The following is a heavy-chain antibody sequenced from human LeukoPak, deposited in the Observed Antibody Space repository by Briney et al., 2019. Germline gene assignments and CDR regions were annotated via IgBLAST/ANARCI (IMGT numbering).Heavy chain of an antibody. CDR3: ATDRELEWELSDFDY. CDR2: ISGGSST. Sequence: GGSLRLSCAASGFIFSSYVMSWVRRAPGKGLEWVSAISGGSSTFYADSVKGRFTISRDNWKSTLYLQMNNLRVEDTAVYYCATDRELEWELSDFDYWGPGTLVSVSS. V-gene: IGHV3-23*01. CDR1: GFIFSSYV. J-gene: IGHJ4*02. D-gene: IGHD1-26*01.